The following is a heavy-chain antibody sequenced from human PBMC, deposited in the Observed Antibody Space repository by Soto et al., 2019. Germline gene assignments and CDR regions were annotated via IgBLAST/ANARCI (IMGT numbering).Heavy chain of an antibody. CDR3: ARKVWFSEPSNSFDP. D-gene: IGHD3-10*01. J-gene: IGHJ5*02. Sequence: SETLSLTCSVSGASISTYYWSWIRQPPGKGLEWIGYIYYGGNTKYNPSLESRVTISEDTSKNQFSLKLRSVTAADTAVYYCARKVWFSEPSNSFDPWGQGTLVTVSS. V-gene: IGHV4-59*01. CDR2: IYYGGNT. CDR1: GASISTYY.